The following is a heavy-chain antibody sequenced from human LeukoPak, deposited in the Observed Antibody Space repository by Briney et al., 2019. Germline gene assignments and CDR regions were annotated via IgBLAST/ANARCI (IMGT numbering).Heavy chain of an antibody. CDR2: ISTRDNTI. V-gene: IGHV3-11*01. CDR1: GFTFSDYY. Sequence: PGGSLRLSWTASGFTFSDYYLSWMRQTPGKGLEWLSYISTRDNTIQYADSVKGRFTISRDNANNSVFLQMNNLRAEDSAIYYCARGARWAYYFDYWGQGSLVTVSS. J-gene: IGHJ4*02. CDR3: ARGARWAYYFDY. D-gene: IGHD4-23*01.